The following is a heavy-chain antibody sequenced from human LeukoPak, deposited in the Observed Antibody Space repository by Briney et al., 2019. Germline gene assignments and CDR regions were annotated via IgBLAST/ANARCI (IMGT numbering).Heavy chain of an antibody. J-gene: IGHJ5*02. CDR2: IKQDGSVK. CDR3: ARDTRPNWLDP. V-gene: IGHV3-7*01. Sequence: GGSLRLSCAASGFTFSSYWMSWVRQAPGKGLEWVANIKQDGSVKYYVDSVKGRFTISRDNAKNSLYLQMNSLRAEDTAVYYCARDTRPNWLDPWGQGTLVTVSS. CDR1: GFTFSSYW.